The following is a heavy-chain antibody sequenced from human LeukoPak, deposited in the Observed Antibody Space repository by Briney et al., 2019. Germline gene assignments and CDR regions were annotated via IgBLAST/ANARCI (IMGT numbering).Heavy chain of an antibody. CDR2: INWNGGST. D-gene: IGHD3-9*01. V-gene: IGHV3-20*04. Sequence: GGSLRLSCAASGFTFDDYGMSWVRQAPGKGLEWVSSINWNGGSTVYADSVKGRFTISGDNAKNSLYLQMNSLRAEDTALYYCAKDGTPDYDILTGLLDWGQETLVTVSS. J-gene: IGHJ4*02. CDR3: AKDGTPDYDILTGLLD. CDR1: GFTFDDYG.